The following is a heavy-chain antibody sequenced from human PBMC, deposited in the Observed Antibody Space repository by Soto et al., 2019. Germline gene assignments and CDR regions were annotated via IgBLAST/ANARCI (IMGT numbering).Heavy chain of an antibody. CDR2: INPSGDSI. CDR1: GYTFTSYY. J-gene: IGHJ4*02. CDR3: ARDWEFGY. D-gene: IGHD1-26*01. Sequence: ASVKVSCTASGYTFTSYYMHWVRQAPGQGLEWMGVINPSGDSITYAQKFQGRVTMAKDTSTSTLFMEVSSLRSEDRAVYFCARDWEFGYWGQGTLVTVSS. V-gene: IGHV1-46*01.